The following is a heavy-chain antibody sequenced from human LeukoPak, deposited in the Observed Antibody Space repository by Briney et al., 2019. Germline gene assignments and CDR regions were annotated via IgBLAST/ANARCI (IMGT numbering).Heavy chain of an antibody. CDR3: ARDFNYYDSSGYFDY. CDR1: GGSISSSSYY. CDR2: IYTSGST. Sequence: PSETLSLTCTVSGGSISSSSYYWGWIRQPAGKGLEWIGRIYTSGSTNYNPSLKSRVTMSVDTSKNQFSLKLSSVTAADTAVYYCARDFNYYDSSGYFDYWGQGTLVTVSS. D-gene: IGHD3-22*01. V-gene: IGHV4-61*02. J-gene: IGHJ4*02.